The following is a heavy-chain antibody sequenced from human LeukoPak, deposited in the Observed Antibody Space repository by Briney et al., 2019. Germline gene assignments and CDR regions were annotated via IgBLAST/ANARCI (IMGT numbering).Heavy chain of an antibody. Sequence: ASVKVSCKASGYTFTSYDIIWVRQATGQGLEWLGWMNPNSGNTGYAQKFQGRVTMTRNTSISTAYMELSSLRSEDTAVYYCARSPKYYYDSSGYYGMDVWGQGTTVTVSS. V-gene: IGHV1-8*01. J-gene: IGHJ6*02. CDR2: MNPNSGNT. CDR3: ARSPKYYYDSSGYYGMDV. D-gene: IGHD3-22*01. CDR1: GYTFTSYD.